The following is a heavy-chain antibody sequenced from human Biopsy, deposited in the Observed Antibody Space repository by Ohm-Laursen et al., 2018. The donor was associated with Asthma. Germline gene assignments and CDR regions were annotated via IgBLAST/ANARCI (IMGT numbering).Heavy chain of an antibody. V-gene: IGHV3-53*01. CDR1: GFTFGDYW. CDR2: IYNDGRA. Sequence: SLRLSCAASGFTFGDYWMSWVRQVPGKGLEWVSVIYNDGRAYYADSVKGRFTVSRDNSKNTLFLQMNSLRAEDTAVHYCTRTTTVTTTYAMDVWGRGTTVTVSS. CDR3: TRTTTVTTTYAMDV. D-gene: IGHD4-17*01. J-gene: IGHJ6*02.